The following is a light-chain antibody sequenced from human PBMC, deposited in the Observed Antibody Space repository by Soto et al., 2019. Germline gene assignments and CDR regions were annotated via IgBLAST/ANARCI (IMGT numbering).Light chain of an antibody. CDR1: SDDVGAYNS. Sequence: SALAQPASVSGSPGQSITISCTGTSDDVGAYNSVSWYQQLPHNAPQVILYKGTQRPSGVSSRFSGSTSGNAASLTISGLQADDEADYFCCSSAPESTYVFGTGTKV. V-gene: IGLV2-23*01. CDR3: CSSAPESTYV. J-gene: IGLJ1*01. CDR2: KGT.